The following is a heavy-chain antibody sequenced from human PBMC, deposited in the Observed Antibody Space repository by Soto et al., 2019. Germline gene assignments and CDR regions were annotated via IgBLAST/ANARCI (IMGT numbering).Heavy chain of an antibody. J-gene: IGHJ5*02. V-gene: IGHV3-74*01. D-gene: IGHD1-26*01. CDR3: ARGSKYSGTYGWLDL. CDR1: GFTFSDYW. CDR2: IYSDGRST. Sequence: GVSLRLSCSGSGFTFSDYWIQWVRQAPGKGLVWVSGIYSDGRSTSYADSVKGRFTISRDNAKNTLYLQMNSLRAEDTAVYYCARGSKYSGTYGWLDLRGQGTLVTVSA.